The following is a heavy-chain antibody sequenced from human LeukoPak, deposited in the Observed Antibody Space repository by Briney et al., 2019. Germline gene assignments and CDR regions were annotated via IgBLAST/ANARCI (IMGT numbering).Heavy chain of an antibody. V-gene: IGHV4-59*08. CDR2: IYYSGSS. CDR1: GVSISSDY. CDR3: ARRLRQNLFDP. J-gene: IGHJ5*02. D-gene: IGHD4-17*01. Sequence: SETLSLTCTVSGVSISSDYWSWIRLPPGKGLEWIGYIYYSGSSNYNPSLKSRVTISVDKSKKQFSLKLTSVTAADTAVYYRARRLRQNLFDPWGQGTLVTVSS.